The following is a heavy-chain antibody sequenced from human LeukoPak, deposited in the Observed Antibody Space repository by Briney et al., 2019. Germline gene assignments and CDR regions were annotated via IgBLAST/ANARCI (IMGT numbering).Heavy chain of an antibody. CDR2: IYTSGST. D-gene: IGHD5-18*01. V-gene: IGHV4-61*02. CDR1: GGSFSSGSNY. J-gene: IGHJ4*02. Sequence: SETLSLTCTVSGGSFSSGSNYWSCIRQPAGKGLEWIGRIYTSGSTNYNPSIKSRVTISVDSYKNQFSLKLSSVTAADTAVYYCARYSYVLVDWGQGTVVTVSS. CDR3: ARYSYVLVD.